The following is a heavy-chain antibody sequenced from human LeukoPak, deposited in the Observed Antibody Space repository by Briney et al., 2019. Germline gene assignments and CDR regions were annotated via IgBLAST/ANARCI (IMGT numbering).Heavy chain of an antibody. V-gene: IGHV3-30-3*01. CDR2: ISYDGSNR. J-gene: IGHJ4*02. D-gene: IGHD6-19*01. CDR3: AREYSSGGQAAYY. CDR1: GFTFSSYA. Sequence: PGGSLRLSCAASGFTFSSYAMHWVRQAPGKGLEWVAVISYDGSNRYYADSVKGRFTISRDNSKNTLYLQMNSLRAEDTAVYYCAREYSSGGQAAYYRGQGTLVTVSS.